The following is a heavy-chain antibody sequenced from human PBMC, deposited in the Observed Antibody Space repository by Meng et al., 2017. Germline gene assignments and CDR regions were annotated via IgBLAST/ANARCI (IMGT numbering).Heavy chain of an antibody. J-gene: IGHJ4*02. CDR2: INHSGST. D-gene: IGHD6-6*01. V-gene: IGHV4-34*01. Sequence: VQLQKWGAGDVKPTETLSPTCAVYGGSFSGYDWSWIRQPPGKGLEWIGEINHSGSTNYNPSLKSRVTISVDTSKNRFSLKLSSVTAADTAVYYCARRGIAARPFYYWGQGTLVTVSS. CDR1: GGSFSGYD. CDR3: ARRGIAARPFYY.